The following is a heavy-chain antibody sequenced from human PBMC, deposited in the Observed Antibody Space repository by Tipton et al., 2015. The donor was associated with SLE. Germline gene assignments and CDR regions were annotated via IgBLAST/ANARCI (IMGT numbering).Heavy chain of an antibody. CDR1: GDSISGYY. J-gene: IGHJ6*02. CDR3: ARGGTQMTFYYGMDI. Sequence: TLSLTCNVSGDSISGYYWNWIRQPPGKGLEWVGFISYSGNTNYNPSLRSRVTMSVDTSKNQFSLKLGSMTAADTAVYYCARGGTQMTFYYGMDIWGQGTTVTVSS. D-gene: IGHD2-21*02. V-gene: IGHV4-59*01. CDR2: ISYSGNT.